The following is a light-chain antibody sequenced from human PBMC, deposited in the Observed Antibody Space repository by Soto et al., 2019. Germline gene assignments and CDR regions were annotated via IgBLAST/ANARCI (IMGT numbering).Light chain of an antibody. CDR1: SSNIGINF. CDR2: MND. V-gene: IGLV1-47*01. J-gene: IGLJ3*02. CDR3: AAWDDSLSGWV. Sequence: QSVLTQPPSASGAPGQRVTISCSGSSSNIGINFVYWYQQFPGTAPKLLMSMNDQRPSGVPDRFSGSKSGTSASLAISGLRSEDEADYYCAAWDDSLSGWVFGGGTQLTVL.